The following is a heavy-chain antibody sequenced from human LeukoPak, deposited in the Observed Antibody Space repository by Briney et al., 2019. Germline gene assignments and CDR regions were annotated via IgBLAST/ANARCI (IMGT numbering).Heavy chain of an antibody. CDR1: GFTFSSYA. J-gene: IGHJ4*02. Sequence: GGSLRLSCAASGFTFSSYAIHWVRQAPGKGLEWVARISYDGSNKYYADSVKGRFTISRDNSKNTLYLQMNSLRVEDTAVYYCARAGGSIWGQGTLVTVSS. CDR2: ISYDGSNK. V-gene: IGHV3-30-3*01. CDR3: ARAGGSI. D-gene: IGHD3-10*01.